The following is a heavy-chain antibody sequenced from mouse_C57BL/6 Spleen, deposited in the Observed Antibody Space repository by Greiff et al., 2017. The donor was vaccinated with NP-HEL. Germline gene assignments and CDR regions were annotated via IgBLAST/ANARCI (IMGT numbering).Heavy chain of an antibody. D-gene: IGHD1-1*01. V-gene: IGHV1-50*01. CDR2: IDPSDSYT. J-gene: IGHJ2*01. CDR1: GYTFTSYW. CDR3: ARFLNHYGSRRDFDY. Sequence: QVQLQQPGAELVKPGASVKLSCKASGYTFTSYWMQWVKQRPGQGLEWIGEIDPSDSYTNYNQKFKGKATLTVDTSSSTAYMQLSSLTSEDSAVYYCARFLNHYGSRRDFDYWGQGTTLTVSS.